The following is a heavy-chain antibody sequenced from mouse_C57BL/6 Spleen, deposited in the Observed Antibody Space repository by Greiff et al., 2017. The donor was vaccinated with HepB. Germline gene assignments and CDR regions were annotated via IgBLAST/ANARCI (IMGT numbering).Heavy chain of an antibody. Sequence: EVQLQQSGAELVKPGASVKLSCTASGFNIKDYYMHWVKQRTEQGLEWIGRIDPADVETKYAPKFQGKATITADTSSNTASLQLSSLTSEDTAVYYCALAVVAEGNDMDNWGKGTSVTVAA. D-gene: IGHD1-1*01. CDR3: ALAVVAEGNDMDN. CDR2: IDPADVET. J-gene: IGHJ4*01. CDR1: GFNIKDYY. V-gene: IGHV14-2*01.